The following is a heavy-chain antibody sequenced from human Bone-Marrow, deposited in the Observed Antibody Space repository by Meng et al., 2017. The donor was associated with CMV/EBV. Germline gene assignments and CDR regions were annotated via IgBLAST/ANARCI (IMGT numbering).Heavy chain of an antibody. CDR3: AKDWRSCSSISCYLYPGYFDY. CDR1: GFTFDDYA. CDR2: ISWNSGSI. Sequence: GGSLRLSCAASGFTFDDYAMHWVRQAPGKGLEWVSGISWNSGSIGYADSVKGRFTISRDNAKNSLYLQMNSLRAEDTALYYCAKDWRSCSSISCYLYPGYFDYWGQGTLVTVSS. V-gene: IGHV3-9*01. D-gene: IGHD2-2*01. J-gene: IGHJ4*02.